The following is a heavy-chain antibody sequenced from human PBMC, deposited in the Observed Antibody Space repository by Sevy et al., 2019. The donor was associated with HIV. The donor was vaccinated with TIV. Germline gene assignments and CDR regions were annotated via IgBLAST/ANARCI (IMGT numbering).Heavy chain of an antibody. CDR2: IWFDGSQI. V-gene: IGHV3-33*01. Sequence: GGSLRLSCAASGFSFSNYGMHWVRQAPGKGLEWVAVIWFDGSQIKYADSVKGRFVISRDNPRDTLYLQMNNLTVEDTAVYYCSSPAVAHGMDVWGQGTTVTVSS. J-gene: IGHJ6*02. CDR1: GFSFSNYG. D-gene: IGHD5-12*01. CDR3: SSPAVAHGMDV.